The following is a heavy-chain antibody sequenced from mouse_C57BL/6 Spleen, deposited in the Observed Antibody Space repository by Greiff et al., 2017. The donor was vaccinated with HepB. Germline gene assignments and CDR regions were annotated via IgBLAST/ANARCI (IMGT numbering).Heavy chain of an antibody. D-gene: IGHD2-12*01. V-gene: IGHV7-3*03. CDR2: IRNKANGYTT. Sequence: EVQGVESGGGLVQPGGSLSLSCAASGFTFTDYYMSWVRQPPGKALEWLGFIRNKANGYTTEYSASVKGRFTISRDNSQSILYLQMNALRAEDSATYYCAKSSPSYSYAMDDWGQGTSVTVSS. CDR1: GFTFTDYY. J-gene: IGHJ4*01. CDR3: AKSSPSYSYAMDD.